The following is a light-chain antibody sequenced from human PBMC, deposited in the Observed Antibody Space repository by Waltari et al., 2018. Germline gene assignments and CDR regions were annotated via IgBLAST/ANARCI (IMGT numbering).Light chain of an antibody. V-gene: IGLV2-23*01. Sequence: QSALTQPASVSGSPGQSITISCTGTSSDVGSYNLVSWYQQHPGKAPKLMIYEGSKRPAGVSNRFSGSKSGNTASLTIAGLQAEDEADYYCCSYAGSGTTFGGGTKLTVL. J-gene: IGLJ2*01. CDR2: EGS. CDR1: SSDVGSYNL. CDR3: CSYAGSGTT.